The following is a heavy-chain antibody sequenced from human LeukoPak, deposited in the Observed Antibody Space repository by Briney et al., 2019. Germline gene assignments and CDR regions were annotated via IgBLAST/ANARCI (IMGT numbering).Heavy chain of an antibody. J-gene: IGHJ3*02. Sequence: GGSLRLSCAASGFTFDDYAMHWVRQVPGKGLEWVSGISWNSGSIDYADSVKGRFTISRDNAKNSLYLQMISLRAEDTALYYCAKALEISMIVSPDAFDIWGQGTMVTASS. D-gene: IGHD3-22*01. CDR3: AKALEISMIVSPDAFDI. V-gene: IGHV3-9*01. CDR1: GFTFDDYA. CDR2: ISWNSGSI.